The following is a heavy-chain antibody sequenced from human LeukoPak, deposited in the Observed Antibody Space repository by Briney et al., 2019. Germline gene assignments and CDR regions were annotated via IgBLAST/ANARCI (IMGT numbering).Heavy chain of an antibody. D-gene: IGHD3-10*01. V-gene: IGHV1-2*02. CDR3: ARNYYGSGSYSGY. J-gene: IGHJ4*02. Sequence: GASVKVSCKASGYTFTGYYMHWVRQAPGQGLEWMGWINPNSGGTNYAQKFQGRVTMTRNTSISTAYMELSSLRSEDTAVYYCARNYYGSGSYSGYWGQGTLVTVSS. CDR2: INPNSGGT. CDR1: GYTFTGYY.